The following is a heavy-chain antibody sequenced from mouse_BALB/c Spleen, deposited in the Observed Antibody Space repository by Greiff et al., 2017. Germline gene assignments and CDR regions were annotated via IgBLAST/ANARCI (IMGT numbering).Heavy chain of an antibody. CDR3: AIWDYAMDY. CDR2: ISSGGSYT. V-gene: IGHV5-9-4*01. CDR1: GFTFSSYA. Sequence: DVKLVESGGGLVKPGGSLKLSCAASGFTFSSYAMSWVRQSPEKRLEWVAEISSGGSYTYYPDTVTGRFTISRDNAKNTLYLEMISLRSEDTAMYYCAIWDYAMDYWGQGTSVTVSS. D-gene: IGHD1-1*02. J-gene: IGHJ4*01.